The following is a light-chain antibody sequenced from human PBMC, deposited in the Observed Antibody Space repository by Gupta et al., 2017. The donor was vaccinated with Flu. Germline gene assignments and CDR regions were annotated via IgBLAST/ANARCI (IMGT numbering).Light chain of an antibody. CDR2: EVS. CDR1: SSDVCIYNR. Sequence: SGTISCTGTSSDVCIYNRFSCYQQSPAPAPNLMFYEVSNRPSGVPDRFSGSKSGNTASLTISVLQDEDAADYYCSSYTSSSTYVFGSGTKVTVL. V-gene: IGLV2-18*02. CDR3: SSYTSSSTYV. J-gene: IGLJ1*01.